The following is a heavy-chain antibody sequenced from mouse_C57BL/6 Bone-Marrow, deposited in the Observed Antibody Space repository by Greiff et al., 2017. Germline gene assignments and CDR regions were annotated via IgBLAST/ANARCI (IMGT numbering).Heavy chain of an antibody. Sequence: EVQLQQSGAELVRPGASVKLSCTASGFNFKDDYMHWVKQRPEQGLEWIGWIDPENGDTEYTSKFKGKATITADTSSNTAYLQLSSLTSEDSAVSCCTTVPFGYWGQGTTLTVSS. CDR3: TTVPFGY. J-gene: IGHJ2*01. CDR1: GFNFKDDY. CDR2: IDPENGDT. V-gene: IGHV14-4*01.